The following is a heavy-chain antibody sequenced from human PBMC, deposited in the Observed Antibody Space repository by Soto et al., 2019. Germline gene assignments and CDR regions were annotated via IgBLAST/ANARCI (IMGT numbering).Heavy chain of an antibody. Sequence: QVQLVESGGGVVQPGRSLRLSCAASGFTFSSYGMHWVRQAPGKGLEWVAVISYDGSNKYYADSVKGRFTISRDNSKNTLYLQMNSLRAEDTAVYYCAKGHRGMDVWGQGTTVTVSS. CDR1: GFTFSSYG. V-gene: IGHV3-30*18. J-gene: IGHJ6*02. CDR2: ISYDGSNK. CDR3: AKGHRGMDV.